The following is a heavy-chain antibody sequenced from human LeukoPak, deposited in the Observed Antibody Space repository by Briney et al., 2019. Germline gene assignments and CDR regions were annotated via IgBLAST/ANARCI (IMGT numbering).Heavy chain of an antibody. J-gene: IGHJ4*02. Sequence: GGSLRLSCPASAFSLSAYNMNWVRQAPGKGLEWVSSISYTGTYIYYADSVTGRFTISRDNAQNSLYLQMNSLRAEDTAIYYCVRDRGTYRPIDYWGQGTLVTVSS. CDR2: ISYTGTYI. CDR3: VRDRGTYRPIDY. CDR1: AFSLSAYN. D-gene: IGHD1-26*01. V-gene: IGHV3-21*04.